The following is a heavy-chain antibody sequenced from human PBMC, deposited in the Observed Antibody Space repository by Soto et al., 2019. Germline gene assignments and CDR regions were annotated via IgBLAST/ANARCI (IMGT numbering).Heavy chain of an antibody. D-gene: IGHD3-3*01. J-gene: IGHJ6*03. CDR2: IYYSGST. CDR3: ARHVVYYDFWSGYYRDYYYMDV. CDR1: GGSISRYY. Sequence: SETLSLTCTVSGGSISRYYWSWIRQPPGKGLEWIGYIYYSGSTNYNPSLKSRVTISVDTSKNQFSLKLSSVTAADTAVYYCARHVVYYDFWSGYYRDYYYMDVWGKGTTVTVSS. V-gene: IGHV4-59*08.